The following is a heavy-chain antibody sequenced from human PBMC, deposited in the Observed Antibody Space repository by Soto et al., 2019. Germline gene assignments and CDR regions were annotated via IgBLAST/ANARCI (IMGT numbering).Heavy chain of an antibody. D-gene: IGHD2-2*01. V-gene: IGHV3-21*01. CDR1: GFAFNNYG. Sequence: GWSLRLSCTVSGFAFNNYGINWVRQAPGKGLEWVSSISKSDYTYYSDSVKGRFTISRDNAKNSVSLQMNTLRVEDTAVYYCAREDSIIIPAVSDFWGQGXLVTVYS. CDR2: ISKSDYT. CDR3: AREDSIIIPAVSDF. J-gene: IGHJ4*02.